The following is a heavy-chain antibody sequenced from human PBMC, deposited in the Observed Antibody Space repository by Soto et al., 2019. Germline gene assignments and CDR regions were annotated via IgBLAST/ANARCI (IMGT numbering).Heavy chain of an antibody. CDR1: GGSISSGGYY. J-gene: IGHJ5*02. V-gene: IGHV4-31*03. CDR3: ARGARYCSSTSCFNWFDP. D-gene: IGHD2-2*01. Sequence: TLCLTCTVSGGSISSGGYYWSWIRQHPGKGLEWIGYIYYSGSTYYNPSLKSRVTISVDTSKNQFSLKLSSVTAADTAVYYCARGARYCSSTSCFNWFDPWGQGTLVTVPS. CDR2: IYYSGST.